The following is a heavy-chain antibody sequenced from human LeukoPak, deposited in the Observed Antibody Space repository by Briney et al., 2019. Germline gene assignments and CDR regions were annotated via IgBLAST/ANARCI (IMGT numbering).Heavy chain of an antibody. Sequence: ASVKVSCKASSYTFTSYGISWVRQAPGQGLEWMGWISAYNGNTNYAQKLQGRVTMTTDTSTSTAYMELRSLRSDDTAVYYCARRAGVGITIFGVVRGYYYYGMDVWGQGTTVTVSS. J-gene: IGHJ6*02. CDR2: ISAYNGNT. V-gene: IGHV1-18*01. CDR3: ARRAGVGITIFGVVRGYYYYGMDV. D-gene: IGHD3-3*01. CDR1: SYTFTSYG.